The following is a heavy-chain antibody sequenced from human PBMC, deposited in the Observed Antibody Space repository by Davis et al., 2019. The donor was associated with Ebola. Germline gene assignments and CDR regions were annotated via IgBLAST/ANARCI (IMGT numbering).Heavy chain of an antibody. CDR2: IYNSGDT. J-gene: IGHJ6*02. V-gene: IGHV4-31*03. Sequence: MPSETLSLTCTVSGGSISSGGYYWSWVRQHPGKGLEWIGYIYNSGDTFNNPSLQSRVTISVDTSKNQFSLKLSSVTAADTAVYYCARLEGGYGMDVWGQGTTVTVSS. D-gene: IGHD1-1*01. CDR1: GGSISSGGYY. CDR3: ARLEGGYGMDV.